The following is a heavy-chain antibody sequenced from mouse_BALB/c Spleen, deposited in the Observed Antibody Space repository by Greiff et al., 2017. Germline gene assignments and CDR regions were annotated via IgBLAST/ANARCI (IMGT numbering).Heavy chain of an antibody. J-gene: IGHJ3*01. D-gene: IGHD2-1*01. CDR2: IRTKADGYTT. CDR3: ARDPYGNYPFAY. V-gene: IGHV7-3*02. Sequence: EVHLLQSGAGLVQPGGSLRLSCTASGFTFTDYYMSWVRQTPGKALEWMGFIRTKADGYTTEYSSSVKGRFTISRDNSQSTLYLQMNTLRAEDSATYYCARDPYGNYPFAYWGQGTLVTVSA. CDR1: GFTFTDYY.